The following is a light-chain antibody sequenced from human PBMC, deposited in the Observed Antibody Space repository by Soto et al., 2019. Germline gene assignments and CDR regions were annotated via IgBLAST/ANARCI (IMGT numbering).Light chain of an antibody. V-gene: IGKV3-20*01. CDR3: QQYGSSL. CDR2: GAS. J-gene: IGKJ3*01. CDR1: QSVSSSY. Sequence: EIVLTQSPGTLSLSPGERATLSCRASQSVSSSYLAWYQQKPGQAPRLLIYGASSRATGIPDRFSGSGSGTDFTLTIRRLEPEDFAVYYCQQYGSSLFGPGTKVDIK.